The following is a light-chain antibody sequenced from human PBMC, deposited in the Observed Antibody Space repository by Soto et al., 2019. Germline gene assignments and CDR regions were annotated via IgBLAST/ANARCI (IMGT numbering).Light chain of an antibody. CDR2: DAS. V-gene: IGKV3-11*01. Sequence: EIVLTQSPATLSLSPGERATLSCSASQSVSSSLAWYQQKPGQAPRLLIYDASNRATGIPARFSGSGSGTDFALNISSLEPEDFALYYCQQRSNWPWTFGQGTKVELK. J-gene: IGKJ1*01. CDR1: QSVSSS. CDR3: QQRSNWPWT.